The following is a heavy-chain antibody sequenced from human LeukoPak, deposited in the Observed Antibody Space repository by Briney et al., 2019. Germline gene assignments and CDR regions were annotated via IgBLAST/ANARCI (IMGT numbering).Heavy chain of an antibody. CDR3: VRFGVNYDMDV. Sequence: PSETLSLTCSVSGGSISGYYWTWVRQPPGKGLEWIGQIHYSGRADYNPSLKSRITMSVDTSRNQISLKLSSVTAADTAIYYCVRFGVNYDMDVWGQGTTVTV. CDR2: IHYSGRA. D-gene: IGHD3-16*01. CDR1: GGSISGYY. V-gene: IGHV4-59*01. J-gene: IGHJ6*02.